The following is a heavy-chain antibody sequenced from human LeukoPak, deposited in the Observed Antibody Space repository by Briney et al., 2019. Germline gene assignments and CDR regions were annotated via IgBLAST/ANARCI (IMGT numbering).Heavy chain of an antibody. Sequence: GGSLRLSCAASGFTFSSYAMHWVRQAPGKGLEWVAVISYDGSNKYYADSVKGRFTISRDNSKNTLYLQMNSLRAEDTAVYYCARDQYSSSSIDYYYYMDVWGKGTTVTVSS. CDR2: ISYDGSNK. V-gene: IGHV3-30*04. CDR1: GFTFSSYA. D-gene: IGHD6-6*01. CDR3: ARDQYSSSSIDYYYYMDV. J-gene: IGHJ6*03.